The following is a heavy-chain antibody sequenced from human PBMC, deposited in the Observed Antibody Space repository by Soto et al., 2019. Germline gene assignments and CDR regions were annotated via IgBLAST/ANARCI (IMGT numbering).Heavy chain of an antibody. CDR2: ISSDGSST. Sequence: EVQLVESGGGLIQPGGSLRLSCAASGFTFRSYWMHWVRQGPGKGLAWVARISSDGSSTSYAESVTGRFTISRDHATNTLYLQMNSLRAEDTAVYYCALKHSSSWAYYYCYMDVWGKGTTVTVSS. CDR3: ALKHSSSWAYYYCYMDV. J-gene: IGHJ6*03. CDR1: GFTFRSYW. V-gene: IGHV3-74*01. D-gene: IGHD6-13*01.